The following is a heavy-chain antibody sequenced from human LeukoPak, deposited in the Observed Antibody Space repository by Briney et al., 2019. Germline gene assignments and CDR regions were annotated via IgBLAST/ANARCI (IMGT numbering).Heavy chain of an antibody. CDR3: ARVGRKSRVVDIVRKKETGYYYMDV. Sequence: GGSLRLSCAASGFTFSDSYMTWIRQAPGKGLEWVSYISNSGSSIYYADSVKGRFTTSRDNAKSSLYLQMNSLRAEDTAVYYCARVGRKSRVVDIVRKKETGYYYMDVWGKGTTVTVSS. CDR2: ISNSGSSI. J-gene: IGHJ6*03. V-gene: IGHV3-11*04. D-gene: IGHD2-15*01. CDR1: GFTFSDSY.